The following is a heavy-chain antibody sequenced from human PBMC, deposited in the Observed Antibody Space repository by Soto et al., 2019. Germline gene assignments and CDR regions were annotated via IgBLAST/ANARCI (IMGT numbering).Heavy chain of an antibody. CDR1: GGTLSSYA. V-gene: IGHV1-69*01. CDR3: VVVVITCDH. J-gene: IGHJ4*02. D-gene: IGHD3-22*01. CDR2: LIPIFGTA. Sequence: QVQLVQSGAEVKKPGSSVKVSCKASGGTLSSYAISWVRQAPGQGLEWMGGLIPIFGTAHYAQKFQGRVTITADESTSTAYMELSSLRSEDTAVYYCVVVVITCDHWGQGTLVTVSS.